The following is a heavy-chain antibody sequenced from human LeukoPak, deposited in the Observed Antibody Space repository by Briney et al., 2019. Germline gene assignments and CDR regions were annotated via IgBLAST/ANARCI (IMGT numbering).Heavy chain of an antibody. CDR2: INSDGSST. CDR1: GCTFSIYW. V-gene: IGHV3-74*01. CDR3: ARRYCSGGSCYGAFDY. D-gene: IGHD2-15*01. Sequence: GGSLRLSCAASGCTFSIYWMHWVRQPPGKGLVWVSRINSDGSSTSYADSVKGRFTISRDNAKNTLYLQMNSLRAEDTAVYYCARRYCSGGSCYGAFDYWGQGTLVTVSS. J-gene: IGHJ4*02.